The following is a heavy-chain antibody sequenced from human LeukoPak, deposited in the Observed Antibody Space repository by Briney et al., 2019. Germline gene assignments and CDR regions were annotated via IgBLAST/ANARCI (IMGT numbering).Heavy chain of an antibody. V-gene: IGHV3-53*01. D-gene: IGHD6-13*01. CDR2: IYSGGST. CDR1: GFTVSTNY. CDR3: ARYSGSSRWYGYYFDY. J-gene: IGHJ4*02. Sequence: GGSLRLSCAASGFTVSTNYMTWVRQAPGKGLEWVSVIYSGGSTFYADSVKGRFTISRDNSKNTLHLQMNSLRAEDTAVYYCARYSGSSRWYGYYFDYWGQGTLVTVSS.